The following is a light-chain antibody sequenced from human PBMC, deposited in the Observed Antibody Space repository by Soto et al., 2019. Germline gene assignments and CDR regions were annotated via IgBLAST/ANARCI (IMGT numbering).Light chain of an antibody. Sequence: IRMTQSPSSLSASTGDRVTITCRASQGISSYLAWYQQKPGKAPKLLIYAASTLQSGVPSRFSGSGSGTDFTLTISCLQSEDFATYYCQQYYSYPLGFGQGTKVDIK. J-gene: IGKJ1*01. CDR3: QQYYSYPLG. V-gene: IGKV1-8*01. CDR1: QGISSY. CDR2: AAS.